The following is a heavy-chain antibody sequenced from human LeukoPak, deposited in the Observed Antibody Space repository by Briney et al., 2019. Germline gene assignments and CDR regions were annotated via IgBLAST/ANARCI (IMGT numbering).Heavy chain of an antibody. J-gene: IGHJ4*02. CDR1: GFTFSSYI. V-gene: IGHV3-21*01. D-gene: IGHD6-19*01. CDR2: ITAYSSYI. Sequence: GGSLRLSCAASGFTFSSYIMNWVRQAPGKGLEWVSSITAYSSYIYYADSVKGRFTISRDNAKNSLSLQMNSPRAEDTAVYYCARGEGGSGWYYFDYWGQGALVTVSS. CDR3: ARGEGGSGWYYFDY.